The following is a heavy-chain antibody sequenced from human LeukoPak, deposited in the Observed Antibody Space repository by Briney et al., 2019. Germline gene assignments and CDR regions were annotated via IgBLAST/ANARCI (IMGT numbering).Heavy chain of an antibody. CDR1: GFTVSSNY. J-gene: IGHJ4*02. V-gene: IGHV3-53*01. Sequence: PGGSLRLSCAASGFTVSSNYMSWVRQAPGKGLEWVSVIYSGGSTYYADSVKGRFTISRDNSKNTLYLQMNSLRAEDTAVYYCARGYDSSGYRTPFDYWGQGTPVTVSS. CDR3: ARGYDSSGYRTPFDY. D-gene: IGHD3-22*01. CDR2: IYSGGST.